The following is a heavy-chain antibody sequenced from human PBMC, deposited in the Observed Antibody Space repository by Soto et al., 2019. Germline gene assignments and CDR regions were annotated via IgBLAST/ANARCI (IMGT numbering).Heavy chain of an antibody. CDR1: GGSFSNYY. CDR2: INHSGNT. Sequence: AGTLSLTCAAYGGSFSNYYWTWIRQPPGKGLEWIGEINHSGNTISKPSLKSRFAISVDTSKNQFSLHLISVTAADTAVYYCARSGRSCNYNQCYTYFDYWGQGTMVTVSS. J-gene: IGHJ4*02. V-gene: IGHV4-34*01. CDR3: ARSGRSCNYNQCYTYFDY. D-gene: IGHD3-10*01.